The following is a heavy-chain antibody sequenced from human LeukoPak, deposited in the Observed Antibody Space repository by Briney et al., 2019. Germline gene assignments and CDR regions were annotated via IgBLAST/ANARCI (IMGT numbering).Heavy chain of an antibody. CDR3: VYYYGSGDDY. CDR2: IYNSGST. CDR1: GVSISSYY. Sequence: SETLSLTCTVSGVSISSYYWSWIRQSPGKGLEWIGYIYNSGSTNYNPSLKSRVTISVDTSKNQFSLKLSSVTAADTAVYYCVYYYGSGDDYWGQGTLVTVSS. D-gene: IGHD3-10*01. V-gene: IGHV4-4*08. J-gene: IGHJ4*02.